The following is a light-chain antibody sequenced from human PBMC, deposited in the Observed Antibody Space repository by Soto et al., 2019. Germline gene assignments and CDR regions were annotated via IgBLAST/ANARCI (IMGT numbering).Light chain of an antibody. CDR2: GAS. Sequence: TLSLSPGERATLSCRASQSVSSSYLAWYQQKPGQAPRLLIYGASYRATGIPDRFSGSGSGTDFTLTVSRLDPEDFAVYYSQLSRTFGQGTKVDNK. J-gene: IGKJ1*01. V-gene: IGKV3-20*01. CDR3: QLSRT. CDR1: QSVSSSY.